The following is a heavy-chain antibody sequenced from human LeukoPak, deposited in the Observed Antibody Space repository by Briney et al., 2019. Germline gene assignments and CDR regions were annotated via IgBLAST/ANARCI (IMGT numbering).Heavy chain of an antibody. J-gene: IGHJ4*02. V-gene: IGHV4-59*01. CDR3: ARRYASGWSPTFDY. CDR2: IYRSGGT. CDR1: GGSMSGYY. Sequence: PSETLSLTCTVSGGSMSGYYWGWIRQPPGKGLEWIGYIYRSGGTNYNPSVRSRVSISLDTSKNQFSLELRSVTAADSAVYFCARRYASGWSPTFDYRGQGILVTVST. D-gene: IGHD6-19*01.